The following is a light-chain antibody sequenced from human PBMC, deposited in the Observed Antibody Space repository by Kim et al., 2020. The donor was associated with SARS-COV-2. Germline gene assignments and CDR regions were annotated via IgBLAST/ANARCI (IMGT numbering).Light chain of an antibody. J-gene: IGKJ1*01. CDR1: QSISKW. CDR2: DAS. CDR3: QQYNSRWT. V-gene: IGKV1-5*01. Sequence: SADGGNRVTINWRASQSISKWLDWDQQKPGEAPKHLKYDASSLESGVPARISGSGSGTEVSLTISSLQPDDFATYYCQQYNSRWTFGQGNKVDIK.